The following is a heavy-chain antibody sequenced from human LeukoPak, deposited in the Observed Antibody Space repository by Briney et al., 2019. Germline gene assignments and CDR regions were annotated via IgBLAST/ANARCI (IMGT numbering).Heavy chain of an antibody. CDR2: INQGGSEK. V-gene: IGHV3-7*01. D-gene: IGHD1-7*01. J-gene: IGHJ4*02. Sequence: PGGSLRLSCAASGFTFGIYWMSWVRQAPGKGLEWVANINQGGSEKYYVDSVTGRFTISRDNAENSLYLQLNSLTVEATAVYYCARAGQAGTTDYWGQGTLVTVSS. CDR1: GFTFGIYW. CDR3: ARAGQAGTTDY.